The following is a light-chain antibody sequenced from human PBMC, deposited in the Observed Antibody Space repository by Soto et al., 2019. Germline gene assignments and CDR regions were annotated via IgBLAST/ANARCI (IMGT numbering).Light chain of an antibody. CDR1: SSDVGGYIY. CDR2: DVT. J-gene: IGLJ1*01. Sequence: QSALTQPASVSGSPGQSITISCTGTSSDVGGYIYVSWYQQHPGKAPKLMIYDVTSRPSGVSYRFSGSKSGNTASLTISGLQAEDEADYYCSSYTTGSSYVFGTGTKVTAL. V-gene: IGLV2-14*01. CDR3: SSYTTGSSYV.